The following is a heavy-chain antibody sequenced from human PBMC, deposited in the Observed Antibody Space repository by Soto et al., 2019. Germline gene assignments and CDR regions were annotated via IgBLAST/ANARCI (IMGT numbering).Heavy chain of an antibody. D-gene: IGHD6-13*01. CDR3: ARDQGVAAAGITWFDP. J-gene: IGHJ5*02. V-gene: IGHV4-4*07. CDR2: IHSSGST. Sequence: SETLSLSCTVSGASMNSYHWSWIRQPAGKGLEWIGHIHSSGSTNYNPSLKSRVTMSVDTSKNQFSLRLMSLTAADTAVYYCARDQGVAAAGITWFDPWGQGSLVTVSS. CDR1: GASMNSYH.